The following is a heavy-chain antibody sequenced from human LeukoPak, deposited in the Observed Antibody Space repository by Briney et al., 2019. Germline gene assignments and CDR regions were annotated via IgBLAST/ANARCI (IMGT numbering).Heavy chain of an antibody. CDR2: ISYDGSNK. CDR1: GFTFSSYA. Sequence: PGGSLRLSCAASGFTFSSYAMHWVRQAPGKGLEWVAVISYDGSNKYYADSVKGRFTISRDNSKNTLYLQMNSVRGEDTAVYYCATERCSSTSCYIYGFDYWGQGTLVTVSS. CDR3: ATERCSSTSCYIYGFDY. V-gene: IGHV3-30-3*01. D-gene: IGHD2-2*01. J-gene: IGHJ4*02.